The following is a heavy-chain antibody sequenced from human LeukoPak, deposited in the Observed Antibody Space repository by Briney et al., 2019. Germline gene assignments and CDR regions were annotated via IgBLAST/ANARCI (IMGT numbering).Heavy chain of an antibody. CDR1: GFKSSISA. D-gene: IGHD3-10*02. Sequence: GSLRPSCAAFGFKSSISAMSWVRQAPGKGLEWVSVVGGSGESTKYADSVKGRFTISRDRSKTTVFLQMNSLRVEDTGVYYCATKFGESYHYYYGLDVWGQGTTVTVSS. V-gene: IGHV3-23*01. CDR3: ATKFGESYHYYYGLDV. J-gene: IGHJ6*02. CDR2: VGGSGEST.